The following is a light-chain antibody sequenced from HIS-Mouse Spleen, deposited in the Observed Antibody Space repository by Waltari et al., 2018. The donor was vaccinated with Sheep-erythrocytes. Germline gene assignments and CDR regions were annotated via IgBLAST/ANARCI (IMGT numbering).Light chain of an antibody. Sequence: QSALTQPRSVSGSPGPSVTISCPGTRSDVGGYNYVSWYQQHPGKAPKLMLYYVSKRPSGVPDRFSGSKSGNTASLTISGLQAEDEADYYCCSYAGSYNHVFATGTKVTVL. CDR2: YVS. J-gene: IGLJ1*01. V-gene: IGLV2-11*01. CDR1: RSDVGGYNY. CDR3: CSYAGSYNHV.